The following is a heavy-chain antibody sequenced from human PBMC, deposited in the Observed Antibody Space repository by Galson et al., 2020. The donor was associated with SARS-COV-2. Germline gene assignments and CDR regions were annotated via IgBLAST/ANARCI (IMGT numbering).Heavy chain of an antibody. CDR2: NNPHLGDT. V-gene: IGHV1-2*06. CDR1: GYTFTHYY. CDR3: TRLRCERQGDWCDP. D-gene: IGHD1-1*01. J-gene: IGHJ5*02. Sequence: ASVKVSCKASGYTFTHYYMHWVRQAPGHGLEGLGRNNPHLGDTNYPQKFQARVTMTRYTSISTVYMELGRLRSDDTAVYFCTRLRCERQGDWCDPWGQGTLVTVSS.